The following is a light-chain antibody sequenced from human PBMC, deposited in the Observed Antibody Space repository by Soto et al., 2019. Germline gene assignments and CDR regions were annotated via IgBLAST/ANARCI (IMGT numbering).Light chain of an antibody. V-gene: IGLV2-14*01. CDR3: SSYASSNTYV. Sequence: QSVLTQPASVSGSPGQSITISCTGASSDVGGYNYVSWYQQYPGKAPKLIIYEVSSRPSGVSNRFSGSKSGNTASLTISGLQAEDEADYYCSSYASSNTYVFGTGTKLTVL. CDR1: SSDVGGYNY. J-gene: IGLJ1*01. CDR2: EVS.